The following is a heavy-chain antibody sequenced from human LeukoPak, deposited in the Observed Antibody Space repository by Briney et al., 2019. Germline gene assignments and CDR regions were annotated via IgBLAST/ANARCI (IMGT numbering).Heavy chain of an antibody. V-gene: IGHV3-30-3*01. J-gene: IGHJ4*02. Sequence: PGGSLRLSRAASGFTFSSYAMHWVRQAPGKGLEWVAVIPYDGSNKYYADSVKGRFTISRDNSKNTLYLQMNSLRAEDTAVYYCARDPRYDSSGYYPPFEYWGQGTLVTVSS. D-gene: IGHD3-22*01. CDR1: GFTFSSYA. CDR2: IPYDGSNK. CDR3: ARDPRYDSSGYYPPFEY.